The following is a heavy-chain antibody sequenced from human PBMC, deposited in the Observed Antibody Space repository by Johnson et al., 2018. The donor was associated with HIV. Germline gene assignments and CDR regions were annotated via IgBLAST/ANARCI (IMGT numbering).Heavy chain of an antibody. CDR1: GFTFRSYA. D-gene: IGHD6-19*01. Sequence: VQLVESGGGLVQPGGSLRLSCAASGFTFRSYAMSWVRQAPGKGLEWVSAISGSGGSTYYADAVKGRLTISRDNSKNTLYLQMNSLRVDDTAVYFCARDLTVADIGHYAFDIWGQGTLVTVSS. CDR3: ARDLTVADIGHYAFDI. J-gene: IGHJ3*02. V-gene: IGHV3-23*04. CDR2: ISGSGGST.